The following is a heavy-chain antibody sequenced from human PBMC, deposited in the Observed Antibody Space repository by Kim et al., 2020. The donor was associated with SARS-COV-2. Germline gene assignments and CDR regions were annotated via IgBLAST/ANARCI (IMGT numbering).Heavy chain of an antibody. Sequence: EYAASVKGRCTISRDESKNSVYLQMNSLKSEDTAVYYCARARGGSSCLDYWGQGTLVTVSS. V-gene: IGHV3-72*01. CDR3: ARARGGSSCLDY. J-gene: IGHJ4*02. D-gene: IGHD6-13*01.